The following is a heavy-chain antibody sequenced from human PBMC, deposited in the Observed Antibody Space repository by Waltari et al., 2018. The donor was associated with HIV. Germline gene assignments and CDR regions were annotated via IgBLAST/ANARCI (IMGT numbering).Heavy chain of an antibody. J-gene: IGHJ4*02. V-gene: IGHV3-21*02. CDR1: GLTFRRFS. D-gene: IGHD5-12*01. Sequence: EVQRVGFGGGVVKAGGYLRLSCAASGLTFRRFSTNWVRPAPGYVLELLSATGRIGSYLYSADLVKRRFTISLDNTQNSLFQHMDSLIAENTPVYYCVRHTSSGYDCWGRGPLFTFSS. CDR3: VRHTSSGYDC. CDR2: TGRIGSYL.